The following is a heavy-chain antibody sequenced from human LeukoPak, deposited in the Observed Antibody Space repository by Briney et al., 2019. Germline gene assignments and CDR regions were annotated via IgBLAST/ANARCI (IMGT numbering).Heavy chain of an antibody. CDR1: GFTFSSYA. V-gene: IGHV3-30-3*01. CDR3: ARPYGGNSYYFDY. CDR2: ISYDGSNK. D-gene: IGHD4-23*01. J-gene: IGHJ4*02. Sequence: QPGRSLRLSCAASGFTFSSYAVHWVRQAPGKGLEWVAVISYDGSNKYYADSVKGRFTISRDNSKNTLYLQMNSLRAEDTAVYYCARPYGGNSYYFDYWGQGTLVTVSS.